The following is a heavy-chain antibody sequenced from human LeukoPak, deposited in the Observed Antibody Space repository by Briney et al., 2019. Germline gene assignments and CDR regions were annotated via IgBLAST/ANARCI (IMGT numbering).Heavy chain of an antibody. J-gene: IGHJ4*02. CDR3: VRGYYGSGIDS. CDR2: ISGSSSTK. V-gene: IGHV3-48*01. CDR1: GVTFSSYS. Sequence: GGSLRLSCAAAGVTFSSYSMNWVRQAPGKGLEWVSYISGSSSTKYNADSVKGRFTISRNNAKNSLYLQMNSLRVEATAVYYCVRGYYGSGIDSWGQGTLVTVSS. D-gene: IGHD3-10*01.